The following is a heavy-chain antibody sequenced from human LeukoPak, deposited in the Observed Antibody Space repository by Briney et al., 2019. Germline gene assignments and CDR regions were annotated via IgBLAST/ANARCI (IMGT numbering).Heavy chain of an antibody. CDR2: IYYSGST. Sequence: SETLSLTCTVSGGSISSYYWSWIRQPPGKGLEWIGYIYYSGSTNYSPSLKSRVSISVDTSKNQFSLKLSSVTAADTAVYYCARGGYYDSSGYYRLSRYPLDYWGQGTPVTVSS. D-gene: IGHD3-22*01. V-gene: IGHV4-59*01. CDR3: ARGGYYDSSGYYRLSRYPLDY. J-gene: IGHJ4*02. CDR1: GGSISSYY.